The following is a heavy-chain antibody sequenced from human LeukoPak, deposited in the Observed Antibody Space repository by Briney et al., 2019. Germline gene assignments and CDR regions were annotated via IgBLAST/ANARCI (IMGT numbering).Heavy chain of an antibody. Sequence: PSETLSLTCAVYGGSFSGYYWSWIRQPPGKGLEWIGDINHGVSTNYNPSLKSRVTISVDRSKNQFSLKLSTVTAADTAVYYCARLGSASGWYYFDYWGQGTLVTVSS. D-gene: IGHD6-19*01. CDR1: GGSFSGYY. J-gene: IGHJ4*02. CDR3: ARLGSASGWYYFDY. V-gene: IGHV4-34*01. CDR2: INHGVST.